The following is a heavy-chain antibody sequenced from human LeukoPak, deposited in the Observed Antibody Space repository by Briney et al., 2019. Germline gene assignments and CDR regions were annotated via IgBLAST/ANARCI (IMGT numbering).Heavy chain of an antibody. D-gene: IGHD3-3*01. CDR3: ARDGCYDFWSGIDAFDI. CDR1: GFTFSSYS. CDR2: ISSSSSYI. V-gene: IGHV3-21*01. J-gene: IGHJ3*02. Sequence: PGGSLRLSCAASGFTFSSYSMNWVRQAPGKGLEWVSSISSSSSYIYYADSVKGRFTISRDNAKNSLYLQMNSLRAEDTAVYYCARDGCYDFWSGIDAFDIWGQGTMVTVSS.